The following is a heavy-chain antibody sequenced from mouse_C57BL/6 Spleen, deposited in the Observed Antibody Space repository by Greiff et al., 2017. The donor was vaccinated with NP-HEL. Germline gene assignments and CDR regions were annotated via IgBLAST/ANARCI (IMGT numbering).Heavy chain of an antibody. V-gene: IGHV1-59*01. J-gene: IGHJ2*01. CDR1: GYTFTSYW. Sequence: VQLQQPGAELVRPGTSVKLSCKASGYTFTSYWMHWVKQRPGQGLEWIGVIVPSDSYTNYNQKFKGKATLTVDTSSSTSYMQLSSLTSEDSAVYYCARWGTTVDYWGQGTTLTVSS. CDR3: ARWGTTVDY. CDR2: IVPSDSYT. D-gene: IGHD1-1*01.